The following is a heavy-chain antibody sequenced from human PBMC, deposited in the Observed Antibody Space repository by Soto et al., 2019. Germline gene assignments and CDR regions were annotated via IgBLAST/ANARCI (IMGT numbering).Heavy chain of an antibody. J-gene: IGHJ6*03. V-gene: IGHV4-59*01. CDR1: GGSISSYY. CDR3: ASSERLEPYDYIWGSYRYSSIYYYYYMDV. D-gene: IGHD3-16*02. Sequence: QVQLQESGPGLVKPSETLSLTCTVSGGSISSYYWSWIRQPPGKGLEWIGYIYYSGSTNYNPSLKSRVTTSVDTSKNQVSLKLSSVTAADTAVYYCASSERLEPYDYIWGSYRYSSIYYYYYMDVWGKGTTVTVSS. CDR2: IYYSGST.